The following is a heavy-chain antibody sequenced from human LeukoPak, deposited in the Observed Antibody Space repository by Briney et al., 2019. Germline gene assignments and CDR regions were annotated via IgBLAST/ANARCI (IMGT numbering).Heavy chain of an antibody. J-gene: IGHJ4*02. CDR1: GGSVSSGSYY. Sequence: SETLSLTCTVSGGSVSSGSYYWSWIRQPPGKGLEWIGYIYYSGSTNYNPSLKSRVTISVDTSKNQFSLKLSSVTAADTAVYYCARERCSGGSCYLGYWGQGTLVTVSS. CDR2: IYYSGST. CDR3: ARERCSGGSCYLGY. V-gene: IGHV4-61*01. D-gene: IGHD2-15*01.